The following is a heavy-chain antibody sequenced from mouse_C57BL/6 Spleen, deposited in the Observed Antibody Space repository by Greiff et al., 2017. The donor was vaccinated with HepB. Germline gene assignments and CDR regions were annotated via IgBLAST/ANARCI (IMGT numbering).Heavy chain of an antibody. D-gene: IGHD1-1*01. CDR1: GYTFTSYD. Sequence: VQLQQSGPELVKPGASVKLYCKASGYTFTSYDINWVKQRPGPGPEWIGWLYPRAGSTKYNEKFKGKATLTVDTSSSTAYMELSSLTSEDSAVYDCARGVLGTVVSTDYAMDYWGQGTSVT. V-gene: IGHV1-85*01. J-gene: IGHJ4*01. CDR2: LYPRAGST. CDR3: ARGVLGTVVSTDYAMDY.